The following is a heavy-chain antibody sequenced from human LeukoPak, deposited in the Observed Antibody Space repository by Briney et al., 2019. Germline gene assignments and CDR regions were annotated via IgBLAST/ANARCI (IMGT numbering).Heavy chain of an antibody. Sequence: ASVKVSCKASGGTFSSYAISWVRQAPGQGLEWMGRIIPILGIANYAQKFQGRVTITADKSTSTAYMELSSLRSEDTAVYYCARSSHYYGSGSYYPKWGYYGMDVWGQGTTVTVSS. V-gene: IGHV1-69*04. CDR3: ARSSHYYGSGSYYPKWGYYGMDV. CDR1: GGTFSSYA. D-gene: IGHD3-10*01. J-gene: IGHJ6*02. CDR2: IIPILGIA.